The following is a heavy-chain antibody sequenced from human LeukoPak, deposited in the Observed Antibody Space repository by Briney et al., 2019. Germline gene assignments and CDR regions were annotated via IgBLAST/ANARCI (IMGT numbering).Heavy chain of an antibody. D-gene: IGHD1-26*01. CDR1: GGSISSGSYY. CDR3: ARDRVSGYSDYFDY. Sequence: SQTLSLTCTVSGGSISSGSYYWSWIRQPAGKGLGWIGRIYTSGSTNYNPSLKSRVTISVDTSKNQFSLKLSSVTAADTAVYYCARDRVSGYSDYFDYWGQGTLVTVSS. V-gene: IGHV4-61*02. CDR2: IYTSGST. J-gene: IGHJ4*02.